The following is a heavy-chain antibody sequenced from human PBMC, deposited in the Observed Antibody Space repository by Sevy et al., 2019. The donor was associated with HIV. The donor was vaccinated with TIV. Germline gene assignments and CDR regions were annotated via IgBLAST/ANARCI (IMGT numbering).Heavy chain of an antibody. J-gene: IGHJ4*02. D-gene: IGHD3-22*01. CDR1: GLTLNNYA. CDR3: AKDSYFDNTLFDY. Sequence: GGSLRLSCAASGLTLNNYAMNWIRQAPGKGLEWVSGISGSGVSTYYADSVKGRFTISRDNSKNTLYLQMNSLRAEDTAVYYSAKDSYFDNTLFDYWGQRTLVTVSS. V-gene: IGHV3-23*01. CDR2: ISGSGVST.